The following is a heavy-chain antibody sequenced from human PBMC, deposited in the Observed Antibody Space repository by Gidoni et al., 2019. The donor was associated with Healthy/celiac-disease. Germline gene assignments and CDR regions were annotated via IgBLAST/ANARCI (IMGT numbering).Heavy chain of an antibody. V-gene: IGHV3-21*01. CDR3: ARDAQSSGYYF. Sequence: EVQLVESGGGLVKPGGSLRLSCAASGFTISSYSMNWVRQAPGKGLEWVSSISSSSSYIDYADSVKGRFTISRDNAKNSLYLQMNSLRAEDTAVYYCARDAQSSGYYFWGQGTLVTVSS. J-gene: IGHJ4*02. D-gene: IGHD3-22*01. CDR2: ISSSSSYI. CDR1: GFTISSYS.